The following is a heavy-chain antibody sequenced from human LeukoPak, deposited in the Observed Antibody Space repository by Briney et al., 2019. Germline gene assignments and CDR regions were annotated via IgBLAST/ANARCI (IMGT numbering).Heavy chain of an antibody. CDR1: GFTFSSYA. J-gene: IGHJ4*02. V-gene: IGHV3-23*01. CDR2: ISGSGGST. CDR3: ARGQDLRGSPTIYPFDY. D-gene: IGHD3-9*01. Sequence: GGSLRLSCAASGFTFSSYAMSWVRQAPGKGLEWVSGISGSGGSTYYADSVKGRFTISRDNSKKTLFMQMNSLRAEDTAVYYCARGQDLRGSPTIYPFDYWGQGTLVTVSS.